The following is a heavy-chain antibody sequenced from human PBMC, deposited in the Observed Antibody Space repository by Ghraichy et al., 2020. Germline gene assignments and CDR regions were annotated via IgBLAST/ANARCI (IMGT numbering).Heavy chain of an antibody. CDR2: ISNAGTRT. Sequence: GESLNISCAASGFIFSSYWMHWVRQVPGKGPVWVSRISNAGTRTNYADSVKGRFTISRDNAKNTLYLQMNSLRAEDTAVYYCVTKNGSYWGQGTLVTVS. CDR1: GFIFSSYW. J-gene: IGHJ4*02. CDR3: VTKNGSY. D-gene: IGHD2-15*01. V-gene: IGHV3-74*01.